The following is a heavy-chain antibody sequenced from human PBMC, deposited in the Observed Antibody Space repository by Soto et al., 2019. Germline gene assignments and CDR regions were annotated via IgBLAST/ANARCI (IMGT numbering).Heavy chain of an antibody. D-gene: IGHD1-1*01. CDR3: ARRDGYNWNYFDY. CDR1: GYSFANYW. J-gene: IGHJ4*02. Sequence: GESLKISCKGSGYSFANYWIGWVRQMPGKGLEWMGIIYAGDSDTRYSPSFQGQVTISADKSINTAYLQWSSLKASDTAIYYCARRDGYNWNYFDYWGQGTLVTVSS. V-gene: IGHV5-51*01. CDR2: IYAGDSDT.